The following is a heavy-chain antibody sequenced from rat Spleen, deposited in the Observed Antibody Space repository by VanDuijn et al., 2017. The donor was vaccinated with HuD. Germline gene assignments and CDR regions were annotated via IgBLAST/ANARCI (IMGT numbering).Heavy chain of an antibody. CDR3: ARHPQLGAYWYFDF. V-gene: IGHV5-17*01. J-gene: IGHJ1*01. Sequence: EVQLVESGGGLVQPGRSLKLSCAGSGFTFSAYALAWVRQAPKQGLEWVATILYDDNNISYRDSVKGRFTISRDNAKSTLYLQMDSLRSEDTATYYCARHPQLGAYWYFDFWGPGTMVTVSS. CDR1: GFTFSAYA. CDR2: ILYDDNNI. D-gene: IGHD5-1*01.